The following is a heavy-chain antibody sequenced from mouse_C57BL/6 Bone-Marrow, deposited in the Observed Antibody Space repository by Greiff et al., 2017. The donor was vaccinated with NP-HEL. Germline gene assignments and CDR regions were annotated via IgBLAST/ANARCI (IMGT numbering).Heavy chain of an antibody. V-gene: IGHV3-6*01. J-gene: IGHJ3*01. Sequence: ESGPGLVKPSQSLSLTCSVTGYSITSGYYWNWIRQFPGNKLEWMGYISYDGSNNYNPSLKNRTSITRDTSKNQFFLKLNSVTTEDTATYYCAVLFAYWGQGTLVTVSA. CDR3: AVLFAY. CDR2: ISYDGSN. CDR1: GYSITSGYY.